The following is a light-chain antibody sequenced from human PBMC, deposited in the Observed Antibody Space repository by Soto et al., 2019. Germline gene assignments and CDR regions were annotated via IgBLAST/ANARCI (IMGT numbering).Light chain of an antibody. CDR3: MQALQTLT. Sequence: DIVMTQSPLSLPVTPGEPASISCRSSQSLLHSNGYNYLDWYLQKPGQSPQLLIYLGSNRASGDPGXFSRSRSGTDFTLKISRVEAEYVGVYYCMQALQTLTFGPGTKVDIK. V-gene: IGKV2-28*01. CDR1: QSLLHSNGYNY. CDR2: LGS. J-gene: IGKJ3*01.